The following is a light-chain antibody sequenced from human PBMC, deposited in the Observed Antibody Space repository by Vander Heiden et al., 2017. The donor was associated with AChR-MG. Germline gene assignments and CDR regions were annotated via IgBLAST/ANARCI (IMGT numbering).Light chain of an antibody. V-gene: IGKV1-39*01. CDR2: AAS. J-gene: IGKJ3*01. CDR1: QSINIY. Sequence: DIQMTQSPSSLSASVGDTVTISCRASQSINIYLNWYQQKPGTAPKLLISAASTLQSGVPSRFAGGGSGADFTLTISGLQTEDFATYYCQQSYSIPITFGPGTKVDLK. CDR3: QQSYSIPIT.